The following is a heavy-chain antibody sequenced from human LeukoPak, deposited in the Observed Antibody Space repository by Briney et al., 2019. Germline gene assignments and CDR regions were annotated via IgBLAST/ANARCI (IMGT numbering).Heavy chain of an antibody. CDR3: ASSGYSYGYNWFDP. J-gene: IGHJ5*02. CDR1: GGSISSSGYY. CDR2: IYYSGST. Sequence: SETLSLTCTVSGGSISSSGYYWGWIRQPPGKGLEWIGSIYYSGSTYYNPSLKSRVTISVDASKNQFSLKLSSVTAADTAVYYCASSGYSYGYNWFDPWGQGTLVTVSS. V-gene: IGHV4-39*01. D-gene: IGHD5-18*01.